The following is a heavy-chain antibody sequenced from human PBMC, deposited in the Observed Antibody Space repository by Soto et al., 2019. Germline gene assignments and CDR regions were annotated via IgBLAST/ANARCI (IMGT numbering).Heavy chain of an antibody. J-gene: IGHJ4*02. CDR3: ARTVRTGSGSYYLLFDY. V-gene: IGHV4-30-4*01. Sequence: TSETLSLTCTVSGGSISSGDYYWSWIRQPPGKGLEWIGYIYYSGSTYYNPSLKSRVTISVDTSKNQFSLKLSSVTAADTAVYYCARTVRTGSGSYYLLFDYWGQGTLVTVSS. CDR1: GGSISSGDYY. CDR2: IYYSGST. D-gene: IGHD3-10*01.